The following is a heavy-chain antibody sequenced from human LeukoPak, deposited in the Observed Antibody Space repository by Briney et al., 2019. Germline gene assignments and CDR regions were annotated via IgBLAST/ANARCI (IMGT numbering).Heavy chain of an antibody. Sequence: SVKVSCKASGGTFSSYAISWVRQAPGQGLEWMGRIIPILGIANYGQKFQGRVTITADKSTSTAYMELSSLRSEDTAVYYCVRGYSGDDYDYWGQGTLVTVSS. CDR1: GGTFSSYA. CDR3: VRGYSGDDYDY. V-gene: IGHV1-69*04. J-gene: IGHJ4*02. D-gene: IGHD5-12*01. CDR2: IIPILGIA.